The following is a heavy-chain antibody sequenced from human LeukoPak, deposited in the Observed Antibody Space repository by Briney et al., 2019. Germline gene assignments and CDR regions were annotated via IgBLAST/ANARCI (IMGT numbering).Heavy chain of an antibody. J-gene: IGHJ6*03. Sequence: GVSVELFWNVCGYPFTSFYMLWVGQAPGQGLEWMGIIKHSGSSTSYAQKIQGRVTVARDTPTSRLYRELSSLRSEDAPVYYCARESSSSSWKYSDYMDVWGKGTTVTVSS. CDR3: ARESSSSSWKYSDYMDV. V-gene: IGHV1-46*01. CDR1: GYPFTSFY. CDR2: IKHSGSST. D-gene: IGHD6-6*01.